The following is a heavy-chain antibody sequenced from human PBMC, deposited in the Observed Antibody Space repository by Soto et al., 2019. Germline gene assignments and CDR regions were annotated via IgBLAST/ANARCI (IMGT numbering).Heavy chain of an antibody. V-gene: IGHV3-74*01. CDR1: GFTFSSYW. D-gene: IGHD1-26*01. CDR2: INSDGSST. J-gene: IGHJ4*02. Sequence: GSLRLSCAASGFTFSSYWMHWVRQAPGKGLVWVSRINSDGSSTNYADFVKGRFTISRDNAKNTLYLQMNRLRVEDTAVYYCSRVGGSTWHWGQGTLVTVSS. CDR3: SRVGGSTWH.